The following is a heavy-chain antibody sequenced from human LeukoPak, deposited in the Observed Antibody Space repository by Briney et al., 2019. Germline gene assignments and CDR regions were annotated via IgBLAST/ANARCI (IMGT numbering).Heavy chain of an antibody. V-gene: IGHV4-4*07. CDR2: IYSFGNT. Sequence: PSETLSLTCTVSGGSINNYYWSWIRQPAGKGLEWIGRIYSFGNTKYNPSLKSRVTMSVDTSKNQFSLKLSSVTAADTAVYYCARGPPGTAVAGTDNWFDPWGQGSLVTVSS. CDR3: ARGPPGTAVAGTDNWFDP. CDR1: GGSINNYY. J-gene: IGHJ5*02. D-gene: IGHD6-19*01.